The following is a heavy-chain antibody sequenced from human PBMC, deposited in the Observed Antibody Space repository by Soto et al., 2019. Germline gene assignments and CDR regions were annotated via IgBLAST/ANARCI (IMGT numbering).Heavy chain of an antibody. CDR1: SVSNAW. CDR2: IKSKTDGGTT. J-gene: IGHJ3*02. V-gene: IGHV3-15*07. Sequence: SVSNAWMNWVRQAPGKGLEWVGRIKSKTDGGTTDYAAPVKGRFTISRDDSKNTLYLQMNSLNTEDTAVYYCTTLSVEMATIGGDDAFDIWGQGTMVTVSS. CDR3: TTLSVEMATIGGDDAFDI. D-gene: IGHD1-26*01.